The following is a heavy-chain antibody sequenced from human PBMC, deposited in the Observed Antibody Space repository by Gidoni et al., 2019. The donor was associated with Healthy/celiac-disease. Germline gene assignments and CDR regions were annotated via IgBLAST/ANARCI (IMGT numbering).Heavy chain of an antibody. V-gene: IGHV3-23*01. Sequence: EVQLLESGGGLVQPGGSLRLSCAASGFTFSSDAMSWVRQAPGKGLGWVSAISGSGGSTYYADSVKGRFTISRDNSKNTLYLQMNSLRAEDTAVYYCAKIGGGSGWYEHDYWGQGTLVTVSS. CDR1: GFTFSSDA. CDR2: ISGSGGST. CDR3: AKIGGGSGWYEHDY. D-gene: IGHD6-19*01. J-gene: IGHJ4*02.